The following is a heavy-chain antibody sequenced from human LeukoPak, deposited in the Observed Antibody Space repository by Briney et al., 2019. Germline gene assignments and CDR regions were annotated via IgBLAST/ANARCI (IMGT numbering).Heavy chain of an antibody. CDR1: GFTVSNSY. V-gene: IGHV3-53*01. CDR3: TRDYYDSPGY. D-gene: IGHD3-22*01. Sequence: GGSLRLSCAASGFTVSNSYMSWVRQAPGKGLEWISVIYSGGSTYYADSVEGRFTISRDNSKNTLYLQMNSLRAEDTAVYYCTRDYYDSPGYWGQGTLVTVSS. CDR2: IYSGGST. J-gene: IGHJ4*02.